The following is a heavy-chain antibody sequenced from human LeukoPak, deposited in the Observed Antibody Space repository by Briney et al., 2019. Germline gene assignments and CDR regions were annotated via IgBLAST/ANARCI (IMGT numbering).Heavy chain of an antibody. D-gene: IGHD1-26*01. CDR2: IYYSGST. Sequence: SETLSLTCTVSGGSVSSYYWSWLRQPPGKALEWLAYIYYSGSTTYNPTLKSRVTISVDTSKNQFSLKLSSVTAADTAVYYCAKFTGSYPYHDAFDIWGQGTMVTVSS. J-gene: IGHJ3*02. CDR1: GGSVSSYY. CDR3: AKFTGSYPYHDAFDI. V-gene: IGHV4-59*02.